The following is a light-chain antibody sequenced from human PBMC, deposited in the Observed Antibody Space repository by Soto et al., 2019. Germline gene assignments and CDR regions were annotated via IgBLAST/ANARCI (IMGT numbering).Light chain of an antibody. J-gene: IGLJ2*01. Sequence: QSALTQPASVSGSPGQSITISCTGTSSGVGNYNFVSWYQKHPGKAPKFVIYEVYKRPSGISNRFSGSKSGNTASLTISGLQAEDEADYYCCSYAGSTTFVIFGGGTKLTVL. CDR1: SSGVGNYNF. V-gene: IGLV2-23*02. CDR3: CSYAGSTTFVI. CDR2: EVY.